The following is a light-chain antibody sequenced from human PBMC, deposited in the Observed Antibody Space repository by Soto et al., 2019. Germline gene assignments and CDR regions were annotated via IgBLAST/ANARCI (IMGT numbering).Light chain of an antibody. V-gene: IGLV2-14*01. CDR1: SSDVGGYNY. CDR2: DVS. CDR3: SSYTSSFYV. J-gene: IGLJ1*01. Sequence: QSVLTQPASVSGSPGQSITISCTGTSSDVGGYNYVSWYQQHPGKAPKLMIYDVSNRPSGVSTRFSGSTSGNTASLTISGVHAEDEADYYCSSYTSSFYVFGTGTKVTVL.